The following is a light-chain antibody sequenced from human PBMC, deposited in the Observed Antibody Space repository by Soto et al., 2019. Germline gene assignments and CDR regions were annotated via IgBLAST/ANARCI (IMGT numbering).Light chain of an antibody. CDR3: QQYHRSPFT. CDR1: QSVSSNN. CDR2: GAS. V-gene: IGKV3-20*01. Sequence: EIVLTQSPGTLSLSPGERATLSCRASQSVSSNNLAWYQQRPGQAPRVVIYGASTRATGIPERFSGSGSGTDFTLTITRLEPEDFAVYYCQQYHRSPFTFGAGTKVDIK. J-gene: IGKJ3*01.